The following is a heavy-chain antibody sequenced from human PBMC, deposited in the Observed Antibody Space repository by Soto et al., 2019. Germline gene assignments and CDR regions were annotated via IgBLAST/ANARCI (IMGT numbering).Heavy chain of an antibody. CDR3: AKEGQYYDILTGYRSYYGMDV. Sequence: QVQLVESGGGVVQPGRSLRLSCAASGFTFSSYGMHWVRQAPGKGLEWVAVISYDGSNKYYADSVKGRFTISRDNSKNTLYVQMNSLRAEDTAVYYCAKEGQYYDILTGYRSYYGMDVWGQGTTVTVSS. D-gene: IGHD3-9*01. J-gene: IGHJ6*02. CDR2: ISYDGSNK. CDR1: GFTFSSYG. V-gene: IGHV3-30*18.